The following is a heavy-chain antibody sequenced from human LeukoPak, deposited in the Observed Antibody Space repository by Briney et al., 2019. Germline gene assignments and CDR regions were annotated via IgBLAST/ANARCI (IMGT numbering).Heavy chain of an antibody. CDR3: ARDNFGFDY. CDR1: GFTFSSYG. V-gene: IGHV3-33*01. Sequence: GRSLRLSCAASGFTFSSYGTHWVRQAPGKGLEWVAVLWSDGSNKYYADSVKGRFTISRDNSKNTLYLQMNSLRAEDTAVFYCARDNFGFDYWGQGTLVTVSS. D-gene: IGHD1-20*01. J-gene: IGHJ4*02. CDR2: LWSDGSNK.